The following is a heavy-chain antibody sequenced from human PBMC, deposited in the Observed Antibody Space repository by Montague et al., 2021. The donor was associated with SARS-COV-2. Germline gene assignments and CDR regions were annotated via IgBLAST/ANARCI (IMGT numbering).Heavy chain of an antibody. Sequence: SETLSLTCTVAGASINTRYWSWIRQPPGKGLEWIGYYYSGSTKYNPSLKSRVTISVDTSKNQFSVKVTSVTAADTAVYYCARQGGSNYVWFDPWGQGTLVTVSS. CDR2: YYSGST. D-gene: IGHD1-26*01. V-gene: IGHV4-59*08. CDR3: ARQGGSNYVWFDP. CDR1: GASINTRY. J-gene: IGHJ5*02.